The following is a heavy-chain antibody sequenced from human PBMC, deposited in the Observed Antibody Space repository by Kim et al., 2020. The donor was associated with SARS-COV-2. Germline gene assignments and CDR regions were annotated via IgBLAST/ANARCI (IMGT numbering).Heavy chain of an antibody. D-gene: IGHD2-21*01. V-gene: IGHV5-51*01. J-gene: IGHJ6*02. Sequence: PSFQGQVTISADKSISTAYLQWSSLKASDTAMYYCARQGIGLYYYGTDVWGQGTTVTVSS. CDR3: ARQGIGLYYYGTDV.